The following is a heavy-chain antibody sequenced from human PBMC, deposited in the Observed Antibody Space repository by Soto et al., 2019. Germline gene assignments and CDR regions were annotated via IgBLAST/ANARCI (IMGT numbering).Heavy chain of an antibody. CDR1: GYTFISHG. V-gene: IGHV1-18*01. CDR3: ARLLTEGVTYREDAFDI. CDR2: ISTYNGKT. J-gene: IGHJ3*02. Sequence: QVQLVQSGGEVKKPGASVKVSCKASGYTFISHGISWVRQAPGQGLEWMGWISTYNGKTDYAEKFQGRVTMNADTRTNTVYMEMRSLRSDDTAVYYCARLLTEGVTYREDAFDIWGQGTKVIVSS. D-gene: IGHD3-9*01.